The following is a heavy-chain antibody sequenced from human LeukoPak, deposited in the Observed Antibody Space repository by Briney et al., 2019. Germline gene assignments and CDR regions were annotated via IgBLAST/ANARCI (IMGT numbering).Heavy chain of an antibody. Sequence: ASLKVSCKASGYTFTSYGISWVRQAPGQGLEWMGWISAYNGNTNYAQKLQGRVTMTTDTSTSTAYMELRSLRSDDTAVYYCARGFRVGATTVLGYWGQGTLVTVSS. J-gene: IGHJ4*02. CDR3: ARGFRVGATTVLGY. D-gene: IGHD1-26*01. CDR1: GYTFTSYG. CDR2: ISAYNGNT. V-gene: IGHV1-18*01.